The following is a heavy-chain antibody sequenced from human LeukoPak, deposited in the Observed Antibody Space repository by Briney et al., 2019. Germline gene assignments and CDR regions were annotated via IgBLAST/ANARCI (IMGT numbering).Heavy chain of an antibody. J-gene: IGHJ4*02. CDR1: GFTFSSYS. V-gene: IGHV3-21*01. CDR2: ISSSSSYI. Sequence: GGSLKLSCAASGFTFSSYSMNWVRQAPGKGLEWVSSISSSSSYIYNADSVKGRFTISRDNAKNSLYLQMNSLRAEDTAVYYCAGDHCSSTSCFPSGTNYFDSWGQGTPVTVSS. CDR3: AGDHCSSTSCFPSGTNYFDS. D-gene: IGHD2-2*01.